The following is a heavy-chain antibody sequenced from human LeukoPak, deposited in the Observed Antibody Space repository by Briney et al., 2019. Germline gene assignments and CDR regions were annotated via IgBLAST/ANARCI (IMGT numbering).Heavy chain of an antibody. CDR2: ISGRIGST. CDR1: GFI. Sequence: PGGSLRLSCAASGFIMSWVRQAPGKGLEWVSGISGRIGSTYYADSVKGRFTISRDNSKNTLYLQMNSLRAEDTAIYYCAKKGYAGSGTYSYYFDYWGQGALVTVSS. D-gene: IGHD3-10*01. CDR3: AKKGYAGSGTYSYYFDY. J-gene: IGHJ4*02. V-gene: IGHV3-23*01.